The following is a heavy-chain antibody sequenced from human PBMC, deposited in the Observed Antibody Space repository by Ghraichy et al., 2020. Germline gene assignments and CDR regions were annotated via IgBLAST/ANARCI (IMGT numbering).Heavy chain of an antibody. V-gene: IGHV4-30-2*01. D-gene: IGHD1-20*01. Sequence: SCAVSGDSINSGDYSWTWIRQPPGKGLEWIGNIYHGGSTYFNPSLKSRATISLDTSKNQFSLKLSSVTAADTAIYYCARGRLYNYNPRGWFDPWGQGTPVTVSS. CDR3: ARGRLYNYNPRGWFDP. CDR1: GDSINSGDYS. CDR2: IYHGGST. J-gene: IGHJ5*02.